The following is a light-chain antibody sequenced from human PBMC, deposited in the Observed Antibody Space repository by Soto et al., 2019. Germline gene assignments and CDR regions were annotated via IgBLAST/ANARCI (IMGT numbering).Light chain of an antibody. Sequence: DIQMTQSPSSLSASVGDRVTITCRASQSISSYLNWYQQKPGKAPKLLIYAASSLQSGVPSRFRGSGYGTDFTLTISSLQPEDFATYYCQQSYSTPLFTFGPGTKVDIK. J-gene: IGKJ3*01. CDR2: AAS. CDR1: QSISSY. CDR3: QQSYSTPLFT. V-gene: IGKV1-39*01.